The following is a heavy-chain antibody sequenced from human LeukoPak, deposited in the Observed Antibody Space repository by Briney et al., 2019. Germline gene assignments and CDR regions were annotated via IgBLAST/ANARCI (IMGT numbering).Heavy chain of an antibody. J-gene: IGHJ3*02. CDR2: IKEDGSKK. V-gene: IGHV3-7*01. Sequence: PAVSLTLSCRPSGFTLSSYWMTWVRQAAAKVREWVANIKEDGSKKYYVESVRGRFTSYRDNAEDSLYLQMNSLRAEDTAVYYCARDSRSCRSSDCRGDAFDIWGQGTMVTVSS. CDR1: GFTLSSYW. D-gene: IGHD6-25*01. CDR3: ARDSRSCRSSDCRGDAFDI.